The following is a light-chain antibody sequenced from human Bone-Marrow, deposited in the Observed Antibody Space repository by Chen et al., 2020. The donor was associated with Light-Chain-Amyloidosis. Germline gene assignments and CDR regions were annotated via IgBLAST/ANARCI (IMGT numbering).Light chain of an antibody. CDR2: EVS. J-gene: IGLJ1*01. CDR3: SSYTSSSTYV. Sequence: QSALTQPPSASGSPGQSVTISCTGTNSDVGRYDYVSWYQQHPGKAPKFLIYEVSNRPSGVSNRFSGSKSGNTASLISSGLQAEDEADYYCSSYTSSSTYVFGTGTKVTVL. CDR1: NSDVGRYDY. V-gene: IGLV2-14*01.